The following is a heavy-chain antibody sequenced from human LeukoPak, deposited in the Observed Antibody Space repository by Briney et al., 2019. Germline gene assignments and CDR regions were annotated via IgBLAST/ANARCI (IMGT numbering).Heavy chain of an antibody. CDR3: ASTQSYGDYVRHYYYYYGMDV. D-gene: IGHD4-17*01. CDR1: GGTFSSHG. Sequence: ASVKVSCKASGGTFSSHGFSWVRQAPGQGLEWMGGIIPIFGTANYAQKFQGRVTITADESTSTAYMELSSLRSEDTAVYYCASTQSYGDYVRHYYYYYGMDVWGQGTTVTVSS. CDR2: IIPIFGTA. V-gene: IGHV1-69*13. J-gene: IGHJ6*02.